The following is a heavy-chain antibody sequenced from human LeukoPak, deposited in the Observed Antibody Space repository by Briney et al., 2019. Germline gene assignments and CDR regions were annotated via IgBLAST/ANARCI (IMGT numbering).Heavy chain of an antibody. CDR2: INHSGRT. CDR3: ARTDYGDYFNDAFDI. Sequence: SETLSLTCGVYGGSFSAYYWSWIRQPPGKGLEWLGEINHSGRTNYNPSLKSRLSISVETPKSQFSLRLTSVTAADTAVYYCARTDYGDYFNDAFDIWGQGIMATASS. CDR1: GGSFSAYY. J-gene: IGHJ3*02. D-gene: IGHD4-17*01. V-gene: IGHV4-34*01.